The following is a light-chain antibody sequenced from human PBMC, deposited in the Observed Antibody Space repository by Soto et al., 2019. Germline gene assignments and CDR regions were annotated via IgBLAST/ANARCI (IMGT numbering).Light chain of an antibody. J-gene: IGKJ4*01. Sequence: EIVLTQSPGTLSLSPGGRAPLSCRASQSASRNYVAWYQQKPGQSPRLLIYGASNRASGIPDRFSGSASGADFTLSIARLEPEDFAMYYCQQYGSTPLTFGGGTKVDIK. V-gene: IGKV3-20*01. CDR1: QSASRNY. CDR2: GAS. CDR3: QQYGSTPLT.